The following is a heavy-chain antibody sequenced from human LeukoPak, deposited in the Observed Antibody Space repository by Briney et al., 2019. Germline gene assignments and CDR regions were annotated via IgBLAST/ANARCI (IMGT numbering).Heavy chain of an antibody. CDR1: GGTFSSYA. CDR2: IIPIFGTA. V-gene: IGHV1-69*05. J-gene: IGHJ4*02. D-gene: IGHD3-3*01. CDR3: ASALYDTHGGYFDY. Sequence: APVKVSCKASGGTFSSYAISWVRQAPGQGLEWMGGIIPIFGTANYAQKFQGRVTITTDESTSTAYMELSSLRSEDTAVYYCASALYDTHGGYFDYWGQGTLVTVSS.